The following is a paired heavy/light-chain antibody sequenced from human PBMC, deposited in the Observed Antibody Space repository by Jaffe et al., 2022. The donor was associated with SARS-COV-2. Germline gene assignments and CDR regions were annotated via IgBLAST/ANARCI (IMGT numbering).Heavy chain of an antibody. CDR2: IIPIFGTA. J-gene: IGHJ6*02. CDR3: ASQHSYGYEDNYYYYGMDV. D-gene: IGHD5-18*01. CDR1: GGTFSSYA. V-gene: IGHV1-69*01. Sequence: QVQLVQSGAEVKKPGSSVKVSCKASGGTFSSYAISWVRQAPGQGLEWMGGIIPIFGTANYAQKFQGRVTITADESTSTAYMELSSLRSEDTAVYYCASQHSYGYEDNYYYYGMDVWGQGTTVTVSS.
Light chain of an antibody. CDR2: GAS. CDR3: QQYNNWLMYT. CDR1: QSVSSN. J-gene: IGKJ2*01. Sequence: EIVMTQSPATLSVSPGERATLSCRASQSVSSNLAWYQQKPGQAPRLLIYGASTRATGIPARFSGSGSGTEFTLTISSLQSEDFAVYYCQQYNNWLMYTFGQGTKLEIK. V-gene: IGKV3-15*01.